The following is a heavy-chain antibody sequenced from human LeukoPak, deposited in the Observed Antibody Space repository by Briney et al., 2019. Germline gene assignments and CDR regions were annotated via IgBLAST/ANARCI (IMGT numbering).Heavy chain of an antibody. CDR2: VYYSGST. J-gene: IGHJ4*02. D-gene: IGHD3-3*01. CDR1: GGSISTYY. Sequence: PSETLSLTCTVSGGSISTYYWSWVWQPPGKGLEWIGYVYYSGSTKYNPSLKSRVIISIDTSKIQFSLQLNSMTAADTAVYYCASGRDFWSGYSFDYWGQGTLVTVSS. V-gene: IGHV4-59*01. CDR3: ASGRDFWSGYSFDY.